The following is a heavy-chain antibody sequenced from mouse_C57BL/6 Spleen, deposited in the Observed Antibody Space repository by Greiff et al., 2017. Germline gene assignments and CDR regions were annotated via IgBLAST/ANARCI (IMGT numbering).Heavy chain of an antibody. CDR2: INPNNGGT. D-gene: IGHD1-1*02. CDR3: ARGWAFDY. Sequence: VQLKQSGAELVKPGASVKIPCKASGYTFTDYNMDWVKQSHGKSLEWIGDINPNNGGTIYNQKFKGKATLTVDKSSSTAYMERRSLSSEDTAVYCCARGWAFDYWGQGTTLTVSS. V-gene: IGHV1-18*01. J-gene: IGHJ2*01. CDR1: GYTFTDYN.